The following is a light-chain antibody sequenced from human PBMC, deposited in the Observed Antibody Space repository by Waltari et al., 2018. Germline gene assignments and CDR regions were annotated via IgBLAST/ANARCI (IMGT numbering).Light chain of an antibody. J-gene: IGLJ7*01. CDR3: GTWDSSLSGAV. Sequence: QSGLTQPPSLSAAPGQKVTISCSGTSSNIGITYVSWYQQIPGTVPKLLIYENYKRPSGIPDRFSGSRSGTSATLVITGLLTGDEADYYCGTWDSSLSGAVFGGGTHLTVL. CDR1: SSNIGITY. CDR2: ENY. V-gene: IGLV1-51*02.